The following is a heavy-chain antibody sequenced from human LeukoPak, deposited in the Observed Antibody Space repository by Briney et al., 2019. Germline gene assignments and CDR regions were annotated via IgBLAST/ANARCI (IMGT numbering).Heavy chain of an antibody. CDR3: ARGEPGYSGYEDFDY. CDR1: GYTFTSSG. V-gene: IGHV1-2*02. J-gene: IGHJ4*02. Sequence: ASVRVSCQASGYTFTSSGISWVRQAPGQGLEWMGWINPNSGGTNYPQKFQGRVTMTRDTSISTAYMELSRLTSDDTAVYYCARGEPGYSGYEDFDYWGQGTLVTVSS. CDR2: INPNSGGT. D-gene: IGHD5-12*01.